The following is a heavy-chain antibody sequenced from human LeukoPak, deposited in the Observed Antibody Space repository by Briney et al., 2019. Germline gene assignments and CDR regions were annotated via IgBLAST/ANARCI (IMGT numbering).Heavy chain of an antibody. Sequence: GGSLRLSCAASGFTFSSYWMHWVRQAPGKGLVWVSRINSGGSSTNYADSVKGRFTISRDNAKNTLYLQMNSLRAEDTAVYYCARPSNYDSRLFDYWGQGTLVTVSS. V-gene: IGHV3-74*01. D-gene: IGHD3-22*01. CDR3: ARPSNYDSRLFDY. J-gene: IGHJ4*02. CDR2: INSGGSST. CDR1: GFTFSSYW.